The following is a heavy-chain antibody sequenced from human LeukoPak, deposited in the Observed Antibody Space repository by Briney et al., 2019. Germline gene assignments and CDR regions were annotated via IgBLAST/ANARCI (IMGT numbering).Heavy chain of an antibody. CDR2: ISVSGNT. V-gene: IGHV3-23*01. CDR1: GFTLSSYA. D-gene: IGHD6-19*01. Sequence: GGSLRLSCAASGFTLSSYAMSWVRQGPGKGLEWVSAISVSGNTYHSDYVRGRCTIYRDSYKKKRYRQMNSLIAEDTAVYYCARDNRRWLVYNWFDPWGQGTLVTVSS. CDR3: ARDNRRWLVYNWFDP. J-gene: IGHJ5*02.